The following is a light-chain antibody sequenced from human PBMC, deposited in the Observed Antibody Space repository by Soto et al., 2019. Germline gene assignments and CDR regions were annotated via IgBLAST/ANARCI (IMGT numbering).Light chain of an antibody. V-gene: IGKV3-15*01. CDR3: QQYNKWRYT. J-gene: IGKJ2*01. CDR1: QSVSSD. Sequence: EIVMTQSPATLSVSPGERATVSCRASQSVSSDLAWYQQKPGQAPRLLIYGASTRATDTPARFSGSVSGTEFTITISSLKSEDFAVYYCQQYNKWRYTFGQGTKLEIK. CDR2: GAS.